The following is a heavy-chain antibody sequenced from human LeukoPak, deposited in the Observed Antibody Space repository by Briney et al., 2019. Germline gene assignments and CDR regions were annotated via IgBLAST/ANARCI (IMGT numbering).Heavy chain of an antibody. J-gene: IGHJ3*02. CDR2: IYYSGST. D-gene: IGHD6-19*01. CDR1: GVSISSYY. Sequence: SETLSLTCTVSGVSISSYYWSWIRQPPGKGLEWIGYIYYSGSTNYNPSLKSRVTISVDTSKNQFSLKLSSVTAADTAVYYCARDTNQWDAFDIWGQGTMVTVSS. CDR3: ARDTNQWDAFDI. V-gene: IGHV4-59*01.